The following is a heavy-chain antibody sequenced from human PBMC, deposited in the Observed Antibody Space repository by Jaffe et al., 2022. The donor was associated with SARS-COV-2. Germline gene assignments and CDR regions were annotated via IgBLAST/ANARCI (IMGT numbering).Heavy chain of an antibody. J-gene: IGHJ6*02. D-gene: IGHD4-4*01. V-gene: IGHV1-2*02. CDR2: INPNSGGT. CDR1: GYTFTGYY. CDR3: ARDISTTVSYYYYYGMDV. Sequence: QVQLVQSGAEVKKPGASVKVSCKASGYTFTGYYMHWVRQAPGQGLEWMGWINPNSGGTNYAQKFQGRVTMTRDTSISTAYMELSRLRSDDTAVYYCARDISTTVSYYYYYGMDVWGQGTTVTVSS.